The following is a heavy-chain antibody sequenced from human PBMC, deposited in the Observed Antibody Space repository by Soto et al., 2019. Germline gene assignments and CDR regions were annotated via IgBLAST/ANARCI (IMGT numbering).Heavy chain of an antibody. CDR1: GGSITSDYSC. D-gene: IGHD7-27*01. J-gene: IGHJ4*02. CDR2: IFDSGTT. V-gene: IGHV4-30-4*01. CDR3: DRGPSGDKVHY. Sequence: SETLSLTCTVSGGSITSDYSCWSWIRQPPGEGLEWIGHIFDSGTTYTNPSLRSQVAISLDTSKNHFSLTLSSVTAADTAVYYCDRGPSGDKVHYWGQGALVTVSS.